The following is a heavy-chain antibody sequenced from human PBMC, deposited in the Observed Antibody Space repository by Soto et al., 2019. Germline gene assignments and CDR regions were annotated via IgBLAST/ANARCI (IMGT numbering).Heavy chain of an antibody. CDR3: PRGARNYYYFDY. D-gene: IGHD1-7*01. Sequence: EVQLVESGGGLVQPGGSLRLSCEASGFSLSSYWMHWVRQAPGKGLVWVSRIYTDGSRADYADSVKGRFTISRDNAKNTVYLQVNGLGAEDTAVYYCPRGARNYYYFDYWGQGTLVTVSS. V-gene: IGHV3-74*01. CDR1: GFSLSSYW. CDR2: IYTDGSRA. J-gene: IGHJ4*02.